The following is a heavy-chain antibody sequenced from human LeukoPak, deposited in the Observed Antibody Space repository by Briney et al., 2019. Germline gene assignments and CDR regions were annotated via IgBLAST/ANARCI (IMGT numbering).Heavy chain of an antibody. CDR3: ASGYGLDV. J-gene: IGHJ6*02. CDR2: TYYRSKWYN. Sequence: SQTLSLTFAISGDSVSSNSGAWNWLRQSPSRGLEWLGRTYYRSKWYNDYAVSVRGRITINADTSKNQFSLKLNSVTPEDTAVYFCASGYGLDVWGQGTTVTVSS. CDR1: GDSVSSNSGA. V-gene: IGHV6-1*01.